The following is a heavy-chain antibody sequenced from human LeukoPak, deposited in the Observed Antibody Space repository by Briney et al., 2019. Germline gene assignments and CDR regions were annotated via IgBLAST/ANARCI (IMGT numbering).Heavy chain of an antibody. Sequence: PGGSLRLSCAASAFTFSSYAMSWVRQAPGKGLEWVSTISGIDSSTYYADSVRGRFTISRDNSKNTLYLQMNSLRAEDTAVYYCAKIGGDGYNLIYFDYWGQGTLVTVSS. V-gene: IGHV3-23*01. D-gene: IGHD5-24*01. CDR2: ISGIDSST. CDR3: AKIGGDGYNLIYFDY. CDR1: AFTFSSYA. J-gene: IGHJ4*02.